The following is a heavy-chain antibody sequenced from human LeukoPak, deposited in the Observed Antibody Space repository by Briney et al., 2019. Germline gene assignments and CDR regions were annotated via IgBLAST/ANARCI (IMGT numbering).Heavy chain of an antibody. Sequence: QSGGSLRLSCAASGFTFSSYAMSWVRQAPGKGLEWVSAISGSGGSTYYADSVKGRFTISRDNSKSTLYLQMNSLRAEDTAVYYCAKDPGTVTYYNWFDPWGQGTLVTVSS. CDR1: GFTFSSYA. J-gene: IGHJ5*02. V-gene: IGHV3-23*01. D-gene: IGHD4-17*01. CDR3: AKDPGTVTYYNWFDP. CDR2: ISGSGGST.